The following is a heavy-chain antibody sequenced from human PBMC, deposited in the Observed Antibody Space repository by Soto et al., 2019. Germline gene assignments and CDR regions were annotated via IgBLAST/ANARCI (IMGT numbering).Heavy chain of an antibody. CDR2: ISGGGEST. J-gene: IGHJ4*02. D-gene: IGHD6-13*01. V-gene: IGHV3-23*01. CDR3: ARARHSNSCGGSLGY. Sequence: GGSLRLSCAVSGFTSNRYAMSWVRQAPGKGLEWVSGISGGGESTYYADSVKGRFTISRDNSKNTLYLQINSLRADDTAVYYCARARHSNSCGGSLGYWGQGTLVTVSS. CDR1: GFTSNRYA.